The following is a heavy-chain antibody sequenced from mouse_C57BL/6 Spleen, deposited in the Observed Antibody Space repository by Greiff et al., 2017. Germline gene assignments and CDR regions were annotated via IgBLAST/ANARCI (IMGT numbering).Heavy chain of an antibody. D-gene: IGHD2-4*01. J-gene: IGHJ4*01. V-gene: IGHV1-80*01. CDR3: ARSSSDYDGAMDY. Sequence: QVQLQQSGAELVKPGASVKISCKASGYAFSSYWMNWVKQRPGQGLEWIGQIYPGDGDTNYNGKFKGKATLTADKSSSTAYMQLSSLTSEDSAVYFGARSSSDYDGAMDYWGQGTSVTVSS. CDR2: IYPGDGDT. CDR1: GYAFSSYW.